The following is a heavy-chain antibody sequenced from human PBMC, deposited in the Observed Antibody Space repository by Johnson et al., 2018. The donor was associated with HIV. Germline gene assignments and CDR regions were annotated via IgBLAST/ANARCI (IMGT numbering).Heavy chain of an antibody. D-gene: IGHD6-6*01. J-gene: IGHJ3*02. CDR2: TSNDGSNK. CDR1: GFTFSSYA. CDR3: AKDLDRSSWGAFDI. V-gene: IGHV3-30-3*02. Sequence: QVLLVESGGGVVQPGRSLRLSCTASGFTFSSYAMHWVRQAPGKGLEWVAVTSNDGSNKYYADSVKGRFTIYRDNFKNTLYLKMNSLRAEDTAVYYCAKDLDRSSWGAFDIWGQGTMVTVSS.